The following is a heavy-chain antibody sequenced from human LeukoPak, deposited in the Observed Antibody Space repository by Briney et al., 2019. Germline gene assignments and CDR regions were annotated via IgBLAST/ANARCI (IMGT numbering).Heavy chain of an antibody. Sequence: SQTLSLTCAISGDSVSSNSAAWNWIRQSPSIGLEWLGRTYYRSKWYNDYAVSVKSRITINPDTSKNQFSLQLNSVTPEDTAVYYCARDLSSSWASYYYYGMDVWGQGTTVTVSS. CDR2: TYYRSKWYN. CDR3: ARDLSSSWASYYYYGMDV. V-gene: IGHV6-1*01. J-gene: IGHJ6*02. D-gene: IGHD6-13*01. CDR1: GDSVSSNSAA.